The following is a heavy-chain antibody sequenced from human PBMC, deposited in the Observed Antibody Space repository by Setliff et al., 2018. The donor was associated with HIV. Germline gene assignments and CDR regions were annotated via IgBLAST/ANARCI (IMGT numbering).Heavy chain of an antibody. CDR3: ARRPPLTTGREYYFDF. Sequence: PSETLSLTCTVSGGSISSISYYWGWIRQPPGKGLEWIGSIYYSGSTYYNPSLKSRVTISVDRSKNQFSLKLNAVTAADTAVYYCARRPPLTTGREYYFDFWGQGTLVTVSS. D-gene: IGHD1-1*01. V-gene: IGHV4-39*01. CDR1: GGSISSISYY. CDR2: IYYSGST. J-gene: IGHJ4*02.